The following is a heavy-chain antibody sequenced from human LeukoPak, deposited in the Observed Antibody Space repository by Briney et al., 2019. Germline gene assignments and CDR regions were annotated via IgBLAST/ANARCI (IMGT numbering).Heavy chain of an antibody. CDR2: VNPNSGGT. CDR1: GYTLTAYY. D-gene: IGHD2-15*01. CDR3: ARGYCSGGTCYLVENWLDP. V-gene: IGHV1-2*06. Sequence: ASVKVSCKASGYTLTAYYIYWVRQAPGQGLEWMGRVNPNSGGTDYAQNFQGRVTMTRDTSISTAYMELSRLRSDDTAVYYCARGYCSGGTCYLVENWLDPWGQGTLVTVSS. J-gene: IGHJ5*02.